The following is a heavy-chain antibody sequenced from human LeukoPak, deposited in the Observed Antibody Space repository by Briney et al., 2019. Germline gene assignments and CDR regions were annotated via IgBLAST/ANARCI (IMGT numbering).Heavy chain of an antibody. Sequence: GGSLRLSCAASGFTFSSFGMHWVRHAPGKGREWVAFIRYDGNIKYYADSVKGRFTISRDNSKNTLYLQLNSLRAEETAVFYCAKAESHYYGSGSYSFDHWGQGTLVTVSS. CDR3: AKAESHYYGSGSYSFDH. CDR1: GFTFSSFG. CDR2: IRYDGNIK. D-gene: IGHD3-10*01. V-gene: IGHV3-30*02. J-gene: IGHJ4*02.